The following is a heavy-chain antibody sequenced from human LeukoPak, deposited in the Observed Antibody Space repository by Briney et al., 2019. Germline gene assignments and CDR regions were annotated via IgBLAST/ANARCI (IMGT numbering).Heavy chain of an antibody. Sequence: GASVTVSFKASGYTFTIYGNSWVRQAPGQGLGWMGCISAYNGNTNYAQKLQGRVTMTTDTSTSTAYMELRSLRSDDTAVYYCARGLGLRSRSDYWGQGTLVTVSS. CDR1: GYTFTIYG. V-gene: IGHV1-18*01. CDR2: ISAYNGNT. D-gene: IGHD3-3*01. CDR3: ARGLGLRSRSDY. J-gene: IGHJ4*02.